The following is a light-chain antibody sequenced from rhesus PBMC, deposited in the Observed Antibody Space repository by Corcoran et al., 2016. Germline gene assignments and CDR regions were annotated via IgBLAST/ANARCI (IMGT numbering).Light chain of an antibody. CDR1: QSISSW. CDR3: LQYSSSPLT. Sequence: DIQMTQSPSSLSASVGDTVTITCRASQSISSWLDWYQQKPGKAPKLLIYKASSLQSGVPSRFSGSGSGTYFTLTISSLQPEDVATYYCLQYSSSPLTFGPGTKLDIK. J-gene: IGKJ3*01. CDR2: KAS. V-gene: IGKV1-22*01.